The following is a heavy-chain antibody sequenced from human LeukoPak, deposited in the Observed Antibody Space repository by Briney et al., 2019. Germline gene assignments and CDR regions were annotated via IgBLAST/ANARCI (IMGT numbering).Heavy chain of an antibody. V-gene: IGHV3-11*03. CDR2: ISSSSSYT. CDR3: ARKSSSSDY. Sequence: PGGSLRLSCAASGFTFSDYYISWIRQAPGKGLEWVSYISSSSSYTNYAGSVKGRFTISRDNAKNSLYLQMNSLRAEDTAVYYCARKSSSSDYWGQGTLVTVSS. CDR1: GFTFSDYY. J-gene: IGHJ4*02. D-gene: IGHD3-10*01.